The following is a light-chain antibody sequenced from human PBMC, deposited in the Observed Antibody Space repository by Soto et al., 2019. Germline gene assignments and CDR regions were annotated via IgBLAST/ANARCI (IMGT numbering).Light chain of an antibody. V-gene: IGKV1-39*01. J-gene: IGKJ1*01. CDR3: QQSYSVPLT. Sequence: DIQMTQSPSSLSASVGDRVTITCRPSQTISNYLSWYQQKPGKAPNLLIYAASRLESGVPSRFSGSGSGTEFTLTISRLQPEDFATYFCQQSYSVPLTFGQGTKVEIK. CDR2: AAS. CDR1: QTISNY.